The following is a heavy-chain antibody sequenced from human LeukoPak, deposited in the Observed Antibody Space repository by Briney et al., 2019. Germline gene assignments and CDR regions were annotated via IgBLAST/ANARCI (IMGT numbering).Heavy chain of an antibody. J-gene: IGHJ6*03. D-gene: IGHD2-2*01. CDR2: IIPIFGTA. CDR1: GGTFSSYA. Sequence: SVKVSFKASGGTFSSYAISWVRQAPGQGLEWMGGIIPIFGTANYAQKFQGRVTITTDESTSTAYMELSSLRSEDTAVYYCARGRGYCSSTSCRPYYYYYMDVWGKGTTVTVSS. CDR3: ARGRGYCSSTSCRPYYYYYMDV. V-gene: IGHV1-69*05.